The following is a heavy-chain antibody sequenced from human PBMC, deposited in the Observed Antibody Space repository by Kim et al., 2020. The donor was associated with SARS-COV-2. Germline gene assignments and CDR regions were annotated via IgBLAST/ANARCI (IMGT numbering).Heavy chain of an antibody. J-gene: IGHJ4*02. CDR3: ARDRGRWVDTAMVTSFDY. Sequence: SVKVSCKASGGTFSSYAISWVRQAPGQGLEWMGGIIPIFGTANYAQKFQGRVTITADESTSTAYMELSSLRSEDTAVYYCARDRGRWVDTAMVTSFDYWGQGTLVTVSS. CDR1: GGTFSSYA. D-gene: IGHD5-18*01. V-gene: IGHV1-69*13. CDR2: IIPIFGTA.